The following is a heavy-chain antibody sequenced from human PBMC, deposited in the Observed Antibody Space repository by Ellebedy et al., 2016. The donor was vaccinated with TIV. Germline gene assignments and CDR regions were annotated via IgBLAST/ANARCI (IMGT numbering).Heavy chain of an antibody. CDR1: GFSFRSYW. V-gene: IGHV3-7*01. D-gene: IGHD4-17*01. Sequence: GESLKISCEASGFSFRSYWMTWVRQGPGKGLEWVANIYQDGSQIFYADSVKGRFTVSRDNAKDSMFLQMHSLRAEDTAVYFCARRGAYGDYAVQINSWLDAWGQGTRVIVSS. CDR2: IYQDGSQI. CDR3: ARRGAYGDYAVQINSWLDA. J-gene: IGHJ5*02.